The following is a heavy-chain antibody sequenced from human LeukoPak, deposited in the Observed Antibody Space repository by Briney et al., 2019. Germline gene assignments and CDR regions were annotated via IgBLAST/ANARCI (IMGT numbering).Heavy chain of an antibody. V-gene: IGHV4-39*01. CDR1: GDSISSITYY. D-gene: IGHD3-22*01. CDR3: AGGATYYYDSSGSLFDS. J-gene: IGHJ4*02. CDR2: IYYSGTT. Sequence: SETLSLTCTVPGDSISSITYYWGWVRQPPGKGLEWIATIYYSGTTQYNPSLKSRVTISVDTSKNQFSLNLSSVTAADTAVYYCAGGATYYYDSSGSLFDSWGQGTLVTVSS.